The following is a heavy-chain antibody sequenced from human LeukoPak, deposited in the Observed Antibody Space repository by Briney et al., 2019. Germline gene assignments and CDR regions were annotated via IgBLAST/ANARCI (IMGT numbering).Heavy chain of an antibody. CDR3: ARNVGYYYGMDV. D-gene: IGHD3-16*01. CDR2: IYYSGST. Sequence: SETLSLTCTVSGGSISSYYWSWIRQPPGKGQEWIGYIYYSGSTNYNPSLKSRVTISVDTSKNQFSLKLSSVTAADTAVYYCARNVGYYYGMDVWGQGTTVTVSS. V-gene: IGHV4-59*01. CDR1: GGSISSYY. J-gene: IGHJ6*02.